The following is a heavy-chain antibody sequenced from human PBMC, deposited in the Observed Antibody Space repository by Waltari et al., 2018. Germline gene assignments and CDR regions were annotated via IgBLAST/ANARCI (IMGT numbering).Heavy chain of an antibody. D-gene: IGHD1-26*01. CDR1: GFTFSSNF. CDR3: ATGRYRFFDY. V-gene: IGHV3-53*01. CDR2: NDNDGTT. Sequence: EVQLVESGGGSIQPGGSLRLSCGASGFTFSSNFMSWVRQAPGKGLEWVSINDNDGTTYYGDSVKGRFTIYRDNSKSTMYLQMNTLRTEDTAVYYCATGRYRFFDYWGQGTLVTVSS. J-gene: IGHJ4*02.